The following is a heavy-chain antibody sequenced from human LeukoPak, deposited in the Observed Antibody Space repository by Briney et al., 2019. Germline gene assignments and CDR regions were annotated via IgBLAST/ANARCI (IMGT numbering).Heavy chain of an antibody. Sequence: PGGSLRLSCAASGFTFSSYWMSWVRQAPGKGLEWVANIKQDGSGKYYVDSVKGRFTISRDNAKNSLYLQMNSLRAEDTAVYYCARVRSSSWDDAEYFQHWGQGTLVTVSS. CDR2: IKQDGSGK. V-gene: IGHV3-7*01. CDR1: GFTFSSYW. D-gene: IGHD6-13*01. CDR3: ARVRSSSWDDAEYFQH. J-gene: IGHJ1*01.